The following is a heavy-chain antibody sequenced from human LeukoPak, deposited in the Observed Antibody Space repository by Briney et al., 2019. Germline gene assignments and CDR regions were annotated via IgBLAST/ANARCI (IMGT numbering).Heavy chain of an antibody. J-gene: IGHJ4*02. CDR2: VSGNNAYT. V-gene: IGHV3-23*01. Sequence: GGSLRLSCAASGFTFSNYAMSWVRQAPGKGLEWVSFVSGNNAYTYYADSVKGRFTISRDNSKNTLYLQMNSLRAEDTAIYYCAKGNNFYDSSGHYDFWGQGALVTVSS. D-gene: IGHD3-22*01. CDR3: AKGNNFYDSSGHYDF. CDR1: GFTFSNYA.